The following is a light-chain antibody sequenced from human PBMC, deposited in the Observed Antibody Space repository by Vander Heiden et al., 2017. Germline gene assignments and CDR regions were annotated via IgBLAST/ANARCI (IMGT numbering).Light chain of an antibody. CDR1: QSVSSSF. J-gene: IGKJ2*03. V-gene: IGKV3-20*01. CDR2: GAS. Sequence: EIVLTPSPGTPALSPGERATLSCRASQSVSSSFLVWYQQKPGQAPRVLIYGASSRATGIPDRFSGSGSGTDFTLTISRLEPEDFAVYYCQQYASASSSLGQGTKMEIK. CDR3: QQYASASSS.